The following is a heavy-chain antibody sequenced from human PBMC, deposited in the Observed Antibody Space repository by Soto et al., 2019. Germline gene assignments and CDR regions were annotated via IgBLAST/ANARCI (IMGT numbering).Heavy chain of an antibody. J-gene: IGHJ4*02. CDR3: ARGGVSTRTFDY. CDR2: IYPSDSDT. V-gene: IGHV5-51*01. CDR1: GYNFAGYW. Sequence: ESLKISCKGSGYNFAGYWIAWVRQMPGKGLELMGIIYPSDSDTRYRPSFQGQVTISADKSINSAYLQWSSLRASDTAMYYCARGGVSTRTFDYWGQGTPVTVSS. D-gene: IGHD3-3*01.